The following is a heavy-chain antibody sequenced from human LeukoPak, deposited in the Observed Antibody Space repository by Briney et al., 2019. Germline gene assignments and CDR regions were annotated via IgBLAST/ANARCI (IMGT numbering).Heavy chain of an antibody. CDR3: ARDLGELLPFDY. D-gene: IGHD1-26*01. Sequence: GGSLRLSCAASGFTFSNAWMSWVRQAPGKGLEWVAVISYDGSNKYYADSVKGRFTISRDNSKNTLYLQMNSLRAEDTAVYYCARDLGELLPFDYWGQGTLVTVSS. CDR2: ISYDGSNK. CDR1: GFTFSNAW. J-gene: IGHJ4*02. V-gene: IGHV3-30-3*01.